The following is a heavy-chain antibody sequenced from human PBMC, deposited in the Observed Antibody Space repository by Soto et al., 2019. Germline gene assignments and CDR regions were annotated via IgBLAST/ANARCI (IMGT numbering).Heavy chain of an antibody. CDR2: IYYSGST. V-gene: IGHV4-31*03. CDR3: AREQSYCGGDCRYFDY. D-gene: IGHD2-21*02. Sequence: SETLSLTCIVSGGSISSGGYYWSWIRQHPGKGLEWIGYIYYSGSTYYNPSLKSRVTISVDTSKNQFSLKLSSVTAADTAVYYCAREQSYCGGDCRYFDYWGQGTLVTVSS. J-gene: IGHJ4*02. CDR1: GGSISSGGYY.